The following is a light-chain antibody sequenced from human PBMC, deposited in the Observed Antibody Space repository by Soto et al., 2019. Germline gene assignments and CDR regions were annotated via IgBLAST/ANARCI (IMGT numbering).Light chain of an antibody. Sequence: EIVMTQSTATLSVSPGERATLSCRASQGVSSNLAWYQQKPGQAPRLLIYGASTRATNIPARFSGSGSGTEFTLTISSLQSEDFAVYYCQQYNNWPPWTFGQGTKVEIK. CDR3: QQYNNWPPWT. J-gene: IGKJ1*01. CDR1: QGVSSN. CDR2: GAS. V-gene: IGKV3-15*01.